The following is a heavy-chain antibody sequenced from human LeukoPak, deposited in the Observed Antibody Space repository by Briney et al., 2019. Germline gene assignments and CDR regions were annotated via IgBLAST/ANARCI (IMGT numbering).Heavy chain of an antibody. D-gene: IGHD3-3*01. CDR1: GGSISSYY. Sequence: SETLSLTCTVSGGSISSYYWSWIRQHPGKGLEWIGYIYYSGSTNYNPSLKSRVTISVDTSKNQFSLKLSSVTAADTAVYYCARGVTDFWSGYYYYWGQGILVTVSA. CDR3: ARGVTDFWSGYYYY. V-gene: IGHV4-59*01. CDR2: IYYSGST. J-gene: IGHJ4*02.